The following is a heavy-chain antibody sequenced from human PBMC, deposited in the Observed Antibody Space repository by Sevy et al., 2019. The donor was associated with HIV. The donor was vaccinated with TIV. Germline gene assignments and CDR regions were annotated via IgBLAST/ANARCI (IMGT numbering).Heavy chain of an antibody. D-gene: IGHD3-10*01. CDR3: AREESITMVRGGGYYFDY. CDR2: ISYDGSNK. J-gene: IGHJ4*02. CDR1: EFTFSSYA. Sequence: GGSLRLSCAASEFTFSSYAMHWVRQAPGKGLEWVAVISYDGSNKYYADSVKGRFTISRDNSKNTLYLQMNSLRAEDTAVYYCAREESITMVRGGGYYFDYWGQGTLVTVSS. V-gene: IGHV3-30-3*01.